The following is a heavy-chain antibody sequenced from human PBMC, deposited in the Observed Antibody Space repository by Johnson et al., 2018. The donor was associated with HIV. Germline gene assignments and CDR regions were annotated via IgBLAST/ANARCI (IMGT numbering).Heavy chain of an antibody. D-gene: IGHD6-19*01. CDR3: ARGKKQWLDEDAFDI. Sequence: VQLVESGGGVVQPGRSLRLSCAASGFTFSSYAMHWVRQAPGKGLEWVAVISYDGSNKYYADSVKGRFTISRDNSKNTVFLQMNSLRPEDTAMYYCARGKKQWLDEDAFDIWGQGTMVTVSS. V-gene: IGHV3-30-3*01. CDR2: ISYDGSNK. CDR1: GFTFSSYA. J-gene: IGHJ3*02.